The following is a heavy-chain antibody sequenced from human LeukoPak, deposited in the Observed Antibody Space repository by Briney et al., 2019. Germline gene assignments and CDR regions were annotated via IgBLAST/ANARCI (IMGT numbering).Heavy chain of an antibody. Sequence: PSETLSLTCAVYGGSFSGYYWSWIRQPPGEGLEWIGEINHSGSTNYNPSLKSRVTISVDTSKNQFSLKLSSVTAADTAVYYCARSSRDSSSWTGDFDYWGQGTLVTVSS. J-gene: IGHJ4*02. CDR1: GGSFSGYY. V-gene: IGHV4-34*01. CDR2: INHSGST. D-gene: IGHD6-13*01. CDR3: ARSSRDSSSWTGDFDY.